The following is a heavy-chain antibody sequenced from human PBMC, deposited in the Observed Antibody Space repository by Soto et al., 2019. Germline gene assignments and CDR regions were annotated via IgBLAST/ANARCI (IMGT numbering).Heavy chain of an antibody. CDR1: GFTFSSYA. D-gene: IGHD2-2*02. J-gene: IGHJ4*02. CDR2: ISGSGGST. Sequence: PGGSLRLSCAASGFTFSSYAMNWVRQAPGKGLDWVSVISGSGGSTYYADSVKGRFTISRDNSKNTVNLQMNSLRAEDTAVYYCAKGGYCTGTSCYIDYWGQGTLVTVSS. V-gene: IGHV3-23*01. CDR3: AKGGYCTGTSCYIDY.